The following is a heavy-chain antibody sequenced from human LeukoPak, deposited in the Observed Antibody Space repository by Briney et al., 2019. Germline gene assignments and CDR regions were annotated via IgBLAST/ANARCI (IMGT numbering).Heavy chain of an antibody. CDR2: LYTSGST. J-gene: IGHJ4*02. V-gene: IGHV4-61*02. CDR3: ARSDFWSGCFDY. Sequence: SQTLSLTCTVSGGSISSGSYYWTWIRQPAGKGLEWIGRLYTSGSTNYNPSLKSRVTISVDTSKTQLSLKLSSVTAADTAVYYCARSDFWSGCFDYWGRGNLVTVSS. CDR1: GGSISSGSYY. D-gene: IGHD3-3*01.